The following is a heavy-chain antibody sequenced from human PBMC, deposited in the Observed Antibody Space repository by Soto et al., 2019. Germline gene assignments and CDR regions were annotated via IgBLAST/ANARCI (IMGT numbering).Heavy chain of an antibody. J-gene: IGHJ4*02. Sequence: QVQLQESGPGLVKPSQTLSLTCTVSGGSISSGGYYWSWIRQHPGKGLEWIGYIYYSGSTYYNPSLKSRVTISVDTSKIQSSLQLSSVTSADTAGYYCASRLRYFDRGAFDYWGQGTLVTVSS. CDR1: GGSISSGGYY. CDR3: ASRLRYFDRGAFDY. CDR2: IYYSGST. V-gene: IGHV4-31*03. D-gene: IGHD3-9*01.